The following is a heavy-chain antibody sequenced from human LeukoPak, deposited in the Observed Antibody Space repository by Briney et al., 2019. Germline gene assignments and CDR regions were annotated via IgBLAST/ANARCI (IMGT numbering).Heavy chain of an antibody. CDR1: GFTFSSYG. V-gene: IGHV3-30*03. J-gene: IGHJ4*02. CDR2: ISYDGSNK. Sequence: GGSLRLSCAASGFTFSSYGMHWVRQAPGKGLEWVAVISYDGSNKYYADSVKGRFTISRDNSKNTLYLQMNSLRAEDTAVYYCARVPTKAAAGHFDYWGQGTLVTVSS. CDR3: ARVPTKAAAGHFDY. D-gene: IGHD6-13*01.